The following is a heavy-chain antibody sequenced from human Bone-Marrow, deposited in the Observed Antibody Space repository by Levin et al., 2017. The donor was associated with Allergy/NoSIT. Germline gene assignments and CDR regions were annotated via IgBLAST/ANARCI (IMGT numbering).Heavy chain of an antibody. Sequence: ASVKVSCKASGGTFSTFVISWVRQAPGQGLEWVGGIIPILNTPKYAQKFQGRVSITADESTSTAYMDLRSLRSEDTAVYYCAREPNFHGSGNWFDPWGQGTLVIVSS. J-gene: IGHJ5*02. CDR2: IIPILNTP. V-gene: IGHV1-69*13. D-gene: IGHD3-10*01. CDR3: AREPNFHGSGNWFDP. CDR1: GGTFSTFV.